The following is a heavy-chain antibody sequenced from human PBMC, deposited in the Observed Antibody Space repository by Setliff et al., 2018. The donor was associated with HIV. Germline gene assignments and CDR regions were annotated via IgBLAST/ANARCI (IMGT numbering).Heavy chain of an antibody. V-gene: IGHV4-4*07. Sequence: SETLSLTCAVSDSGTYYWSWIRQPAGKGLEWIGRVSSRGDTNYNPSLKSRVTMSVDTSKNQFSLKLTSVTASDTAVYYCARAAAGNTGPFDLWGQGSPVTVSS. CDR3: ARAAAGNTGPFDL. CDR2: VSSRGDT. CDR1: DSGTYY. J-gene: IGHJ4*02. D-gene: IGHD4-17*01.